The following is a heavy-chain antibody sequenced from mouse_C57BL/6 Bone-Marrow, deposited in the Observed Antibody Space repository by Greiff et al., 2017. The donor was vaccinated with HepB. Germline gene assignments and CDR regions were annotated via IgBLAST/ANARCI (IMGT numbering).Heavy chain of an antibody. CDR1: GFSLTSYG. CDR3: ARNDAYSNYFAY. CDR2: IWSGGST. V-gene: IGHV2-2*01. J-gene: IGHJ3*01. D-gene: IGHD2-5*01. Sequence: VQLQQSGPGLVQPSQSLSITCTVSGFSLTSYGVHWVRQSPGKGLEWLGVIWSGGSTDYNAAFISRLSISKDNSKSQVFFKMNSLQADDTAIYYCARNDAYSNYFAYWGQGTLVTVSA.